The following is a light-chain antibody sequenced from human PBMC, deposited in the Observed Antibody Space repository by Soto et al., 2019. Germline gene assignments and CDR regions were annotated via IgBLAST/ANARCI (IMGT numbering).Light chain of an antibody. CDR3: SSYTSISTVV. Sequence: QSVLTQPAPVSGSPGQSITVSCTGTSDDVGTYNYVSWYQQHPGKAPKLIIYDVSYRPSGVSNRFSGSKSGNTASLTISGLQAEDEADYYCSSYTSISTVVFGGGTKLTVL. CDR1: SDDVGTYNY. CDR2: DVS. J-gene: IGLJ2*01. V-gene: IGLV2-14*03.